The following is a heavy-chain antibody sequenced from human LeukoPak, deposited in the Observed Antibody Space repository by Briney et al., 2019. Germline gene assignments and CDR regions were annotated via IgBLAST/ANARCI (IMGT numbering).Heavy chain of an antibody. D-gene: IGHD3-10*01. CDR3: ASEVITMVRGVSSSKRDY. V-gene: IGHV3-21*01. CDR1: GFTFSSYS. CDR2: ISSSSSYI. Sequence: PGGSLRLSCAASGFTFSSYSMNWVRQAPGKGLEWVSSISSSSSYIYYADSVKGRFTISRDNAKNSLYLQMNSLRAEDTAVYYCASEVITMVRGVSSSKRDYWGQGTLVTVSS. J-gene: IGHJ4*02.